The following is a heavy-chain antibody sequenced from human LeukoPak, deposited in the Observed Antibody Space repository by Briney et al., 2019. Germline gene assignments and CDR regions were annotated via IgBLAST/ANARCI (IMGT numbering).Heavy chain of an antibody. CDR1: GFSFGTDG. V-gene: IGHV3-20*04. Sequence: GGSLRLSCAASGFSFGTDGMSSGRQVPRKGVEGVSGINCNGASTDYAESLKSRFTISRDTAKNSLYLQMNSLRVEDTALYYCARGPSGWYFFEDWGQGTLVTVSS. CDR3: ARGPSGWYFFED. CDR2: INCNGAST. D-gene: IGHD6-19*01. J-gene: IGHJ4*02.